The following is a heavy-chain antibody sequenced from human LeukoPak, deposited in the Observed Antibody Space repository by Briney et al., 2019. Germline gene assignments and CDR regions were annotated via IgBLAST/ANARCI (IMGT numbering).Heavy chain of an antibody. V-gene: IGHV4-30-4*01. D-gene: IGHD5-18*01. CDR3: ARESAQLWSFDF. J-gene: IGHJ4*02. Sequence: SQTLSLTCTVSGGSISSGDYYWSWIRQPPGKGLEWIGHIYYSGSTYYNPSLKSRVTISVDTSKNQFSLKLSSVTAADTAVYYCARESAQLWSFDFWGQGTLVTVSS. CDR1: GGSISSGDYY. CDR2: IYYSGST.